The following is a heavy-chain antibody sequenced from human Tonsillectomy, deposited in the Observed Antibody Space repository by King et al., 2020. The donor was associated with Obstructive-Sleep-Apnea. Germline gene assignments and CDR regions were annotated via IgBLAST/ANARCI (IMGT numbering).Heavy chain of an antibody. V-gene: IGHV3-49*03. CDR1: GFTFGDYA. CDR2: IRSKAYGGTT. CDR3: TRGDYYGSGSYDYF. J-gene: IGHJ4*02. Sequence: VQLVESGGGLVQPGRSLRLSCTASGFTFGDYAMSWFRQAPGKGLEWVGFIRSKAYGGTTEYAASVKGRFTISRDDSKSIAYLQMNSLKTQDTAVYYCTRGDYYGSGSYDYFWGQGTLVTLSS. D-gene: IGHD3-10*01.